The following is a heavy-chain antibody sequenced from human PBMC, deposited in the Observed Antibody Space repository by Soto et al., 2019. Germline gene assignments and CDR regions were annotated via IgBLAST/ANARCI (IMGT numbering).Heavy chain of an antibody. CDR3: PRGRSGGVDY. Sequence: QVQLVQSWAEVKKPGASVKVSCKASGYTFTSYDINWVRQATGQGLEWMGWMNPNSGNTGYAQKFQGRVTLTGNTSKSPAYLERSSLDPEAPAVFYCPRGRSGGVDYWGQEPWSPSPQ. D-gene: IGHD3-3*01. J-gene: IGHJ4*01. CDR2: MNPNSGNT. CDR1: GYTFTSYD. V-gene: IGHV1-8*01.